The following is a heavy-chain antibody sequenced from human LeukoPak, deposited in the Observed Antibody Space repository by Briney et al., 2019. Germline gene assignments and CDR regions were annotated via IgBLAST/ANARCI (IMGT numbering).Heavy chain of an antibody. Sequence: NPSETLSLTCTVSGGSISSYYWSWIRQPAGKGLEWIGRIYTSGSTNYNPSLKSRVTMSVDTSKNQFSLKLSSVTAADTAVYYCARAIGEYSSSWRHYYYYYMDVWGKGTTVTVSS. D-gene: IGHD6-13*01. J-gene: IGHJ6*03. V-gene: IGHV4-4*07. CDR3: ARAIGEYSSSWRHYYYYYMDV. CDR2: IYTSGST. CDR1: GGSISSYY.